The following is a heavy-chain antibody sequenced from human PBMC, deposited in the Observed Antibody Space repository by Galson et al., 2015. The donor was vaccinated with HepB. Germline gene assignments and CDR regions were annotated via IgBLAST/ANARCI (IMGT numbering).Heavy chain of an antibody. J-gene: IGHJ5*02. CDR1: GFTFSSYS. D-gene: IGHD3-9*01. V-gene: IGHV3-21*01. CDR3: ARDAGPISYYDILTGLDNWFDP. Sequence: LRLSCAASGFTFSSYSMNWVRQAPGKGLEWVSSISSSSSYIYYADSVKGRFTISRDNAKNSLYLQMNSLRAEDTAVYYCARDAGPISYYDILTGLDNWFDPWGQGTLVTVSS. CDR2: ISSSSSYI.